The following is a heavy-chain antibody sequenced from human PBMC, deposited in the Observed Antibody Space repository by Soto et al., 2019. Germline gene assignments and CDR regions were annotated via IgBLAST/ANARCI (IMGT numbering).Heavy chain of an antibody. V-gene: IGHV4-30-4*01. CDR1: GGSISSGDYS. CDR2: IYNSGIT. Sequence: PSETLCLSCTVSGGSISSGDYSWSWVRQSPGKGPEWIGHIYNSGITYYNPFLKSRVVISIDTSRNQFSLRLNSLTAADRAVYFCARGVTVFGLVSRFWFDPWGQGTVVTVSS. CDR3: ARGVTVFGLVSRFWFDP. J-gene: IGHJ5*02. D-gene: IGHD3-3*01.